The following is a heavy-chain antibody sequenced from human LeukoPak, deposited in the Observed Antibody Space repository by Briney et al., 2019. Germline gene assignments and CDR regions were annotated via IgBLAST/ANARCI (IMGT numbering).Heavy chain of an antibody. J-gene: IGHJ4*02. CDR3: ARQWLSLDY. CDR2: ISSGGSTI. CDR1: GFSFSTYE. D-gene: IGHD6-19*01. Sequence: GGSLRLSCAASGFSFSTYEMNWVRQAPGKGLEWVSYISSGGSTIYYADSVKGRFTISRDNAENTLHLQMNSLRAEDTAVYYCARQWLSLDYWGQGTLVTVSS. V-gene: IGHV3-48*03.